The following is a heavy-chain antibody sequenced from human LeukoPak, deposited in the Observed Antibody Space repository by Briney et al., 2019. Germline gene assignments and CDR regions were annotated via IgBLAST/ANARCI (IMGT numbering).Heavy chain of an antibody. CDR2: TYYRSKWYN. CDR3: ARLYFDRDDRCGYFDY. CDR1: GDSVSSNSAA. V-gene: IGHV6-1*01. D-gene: IGHD3-22*01. Sequence: QTLSLTCAISGDSVSSNSAAWNWIRQSPSRGLEWLGKTYYRSKWYNDYAVSVKSRITINSDTSKNQFSLQLSSVTPEDTAVYYCARLYFDRDDRCGYFDYWGQGTLVTVSS. J-gene: IGHJ4*02.